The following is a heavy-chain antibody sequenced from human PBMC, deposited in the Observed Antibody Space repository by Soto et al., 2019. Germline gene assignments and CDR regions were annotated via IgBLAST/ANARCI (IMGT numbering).Heavy chain of an antibody. D-gene: IGHD2-2*01. V-gene: IGHV1-3*01. CDR3: ARDRYCSSTSCYFWFDP. CDR2: INAGNGNT. J-gene: IGHJ5*02. Sequence: QVPLVQSGAEVKKPGASVKVSCKASGYTFTSYAMHWVRQAPGQRLEWMGWINAGNGNTKYSQKFQGRVTITRDTSASTAYMELSSLRSEDTAVYYCARDRYCSSTSCYFWFDPWGQGTLVTVSS. CDR1: GYTFTSYA.